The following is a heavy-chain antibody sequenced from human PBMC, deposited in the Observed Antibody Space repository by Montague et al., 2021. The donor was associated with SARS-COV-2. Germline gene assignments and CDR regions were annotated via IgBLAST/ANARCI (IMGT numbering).Heavy chain of an antibody. J-gene: IGHJ4*02. CDR2: INHRGTS. Sequence: SETLSLTCAVYGGSFSDYYWSWIRQPPGKGLEWIGEINHRGTSNYNPSLKSRVSISVDTSKNQFSLYLGSVTAADTAVYYCARGLQHFNTLVVVKTGGEYYVDDWGQGTMVTVSS. V-gene: IGHV4-34*01. CDR1: GGSFSDYY. D-gene: IGHD3-22*01. CDR3: ARGLQHFNTLVVVKTGGEYYVDD.